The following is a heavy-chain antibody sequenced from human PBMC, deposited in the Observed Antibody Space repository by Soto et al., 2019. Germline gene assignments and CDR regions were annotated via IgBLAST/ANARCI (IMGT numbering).Heavy chain of an antibody. Sequence: SETLSLTCTVSGGSVSSYYWSWIRQPPGKGLEWIGYIYYSGITDYNPSLKSRVTISVDTSKSQFSLKLSSVTAADTAVYYCARGGGVYYFDYWGQGTLVTVSS. CDR2: IYYSGIT. CDR1: GGSVSSYY. CDR3: ARGGGVYYFDY. J-gene: IGHJ4*02. D-gene: IGHD2-8*02. V-gene: IGHV4-59*02.